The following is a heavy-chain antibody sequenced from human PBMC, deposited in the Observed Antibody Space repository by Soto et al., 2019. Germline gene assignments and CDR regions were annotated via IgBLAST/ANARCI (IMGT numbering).Heavy chain of an antibody. Sequence: GASVKVSCKASGYTFTSYYMHWVRQAPGQGLEWMGIINPSGGSTSYAQKFQGRVTMTRDTSTSTVYMELSSLRSEDTAVYYCARGQFLDWLLGPGMDVWGQGTTVTVSS. V-gene: IGHV1-46*01. CDR2: INPSGGST. CDR3: ARGQFLDWLLGPGMDV. CDR1: GYTFTSYY. D-gene: IGHD3-3*01. J-gene: IGHJ6*02.